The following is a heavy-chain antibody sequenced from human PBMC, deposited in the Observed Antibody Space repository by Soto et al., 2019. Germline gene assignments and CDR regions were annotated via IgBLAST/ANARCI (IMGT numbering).Heavy chain of an antibody. CDR1: GVTFSSYE. CDR3: TVLWFGECHVETFDL. D-gene: IGHD3-10*01. CDR2: ISGSGASK. Sequence: EVQLVESGGGLVQPGGSMKVSCAASGVTFSSYEVNWVRQAPGKGLEWVSSISGSGASKYYAESVKGRFTISRDNAQNSVDLQMNSLRAEDTAIYSCTVLWFGECHVETFDLWGQGTMVTFSS. J-gene: IGHJ3*01. V-gene: IGHV3-48*03.